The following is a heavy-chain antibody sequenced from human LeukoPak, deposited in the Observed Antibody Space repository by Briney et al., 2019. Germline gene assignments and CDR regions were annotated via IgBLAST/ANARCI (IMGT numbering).Heavy chain of an antibody. V-gene: IGHV4-38-2*01. J-gene: IGHJ4*02. Sequence: PSETLTLTRGGAGYFISSGNYWAWIRQPPGKGLEWIGSFYHSGNTYYNPSLKSRVTISVDTSMNQFTLNLNSVTAADTAVYYYMKGSCYYYPFYYWGQGTLVTVSS. CDR3: MKGSCYYYPFYY. D-gene: IGHD3-22*01. CDR1: GYFISSGNY. CDR2: FYHSGNT.